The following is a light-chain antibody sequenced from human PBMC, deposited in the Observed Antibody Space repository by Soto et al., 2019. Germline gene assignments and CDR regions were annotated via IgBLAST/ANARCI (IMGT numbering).Light chain of an antibody. CDR1: GSNIGAGYD. Sequence: QSVLTQPPSVSGAPGQRVTISCTGSGSNIGAGYDVHWYQQFPGTAPKLLIYGNSNRPSGVPDRFSGSKSGTSASLAITGLQAEDEADYYCQSYDSSLSGSVVFGGGTKLTVL. V-gene: IGLV1-40*01. CDR2: GNS. CDR3: QSYDSSLSGSVV. J-gene: IGLJ2*01.